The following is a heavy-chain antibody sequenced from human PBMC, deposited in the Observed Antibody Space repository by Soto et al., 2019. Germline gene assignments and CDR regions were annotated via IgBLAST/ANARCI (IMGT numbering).Heavy chain of an antibody. V-gene: IGHV1-69*13. CDR1: GGTFSSYA. CDR2: IIPIFGTA. Sequence: SVKVSCKASGGTFSSYAISWVRQAPGQGLEWMGGIIPIFGTANYAQKFKGRVTITADESTSTAYMELSSLRSDDTAVYYCARGGYSYGYSFDYYYYGMDVWGQGTTVTVSS. J-gene: IGHJ6*02. CDR3: ARGGYSYGYSFDYYYYGMDV. D-gene: IGHD5-18*01.